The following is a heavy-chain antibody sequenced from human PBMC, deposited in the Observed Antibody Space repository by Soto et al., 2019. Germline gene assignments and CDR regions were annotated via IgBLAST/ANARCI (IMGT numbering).Heavy chain of an antibody. CDR2: IVPMFGTA. Sequence: QVQLVQSGAEVKKPGSSVNVSCKTSGGTFGNSAVTWVRQAPGQGLEWLGGIVPMFGTANYAQKFQGRVKSTADESTITDYMELSSLNTDDTAVYYCARDGDPQSAFWSGPLGGGRFDPWGQGTLVTVSS. CDR3: ARDGDPQSAFWSGPLGGGRFDP. V-gene: IGHV1-69*12. J-gene: IGHJ5*02. D-gene: IGHD3-3*01. CDR1: GGTFGNSA.